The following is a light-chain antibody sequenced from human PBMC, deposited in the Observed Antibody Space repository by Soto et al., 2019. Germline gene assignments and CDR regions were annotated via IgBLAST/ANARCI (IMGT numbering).Light chain of an antibody. CDR2: TTS. J-gene: IGKJ2*01. V-gene: IGKV3-20*01. CDR3: QQYGGSLYT. Sequence: EIVLSQSPGTPSLSPGETATLSCRASQSVSTTYLAWYQHKPGLAPRLLIYTTSPRATGIPGRFRWSGAGTEFTLTISRLEPEDFAVYYCQQYGGSLYTFGQGTKLEIK. CDR1: QSVSTTY.